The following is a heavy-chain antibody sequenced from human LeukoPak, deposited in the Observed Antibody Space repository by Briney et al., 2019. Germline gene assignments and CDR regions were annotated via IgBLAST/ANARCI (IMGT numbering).Heavy chain of an antibody. CDR1: GYTFTGYY. Sequence: ASMKVSCKASGYTFTGYYMHWVRQAPGQGLEWMGWINPNSGGTNYAQKFQGRVTMTRDTSISTAYMELSRLRSDDTAVYYCARVGSYGTEDFDYWGQGTLVTVSS. V-gene: IGHV1-2*02. CDR3: ARVGSYGTEDFDY. J-gene: IGHJ4*02. D-gene: IGHD5-18*01. CDR2: INPNSGGT.